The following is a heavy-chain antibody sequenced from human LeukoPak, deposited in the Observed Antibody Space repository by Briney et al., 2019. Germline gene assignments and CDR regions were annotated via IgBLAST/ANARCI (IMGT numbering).Heavy chain of an antibody. V-gene: IGHV1-2*06. CDR2: INPNSGGT. J-gene: IGHJ4*02. D-gene: IGHD3-22*01. Sequence: SSVKVSCKASGYTLTDYYMHWVRQAPGQGLEWMGRINPNSGGTNYAQKFQGRVTMTRDTSISTVYMELSRLRSDDTAVYYCARVGYYESSGYYEYWGQGTLVTVSS. CDR3: ARVGYYESSGYYEY. CDR1: GYTLTDYY.